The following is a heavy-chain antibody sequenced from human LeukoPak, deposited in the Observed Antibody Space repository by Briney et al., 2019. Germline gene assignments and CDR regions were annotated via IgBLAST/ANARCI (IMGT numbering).Heavy chain of an antibody. CDR1: GFSFSSYG. Sequence: PGGSLRLSCAASGFSFSSYGMHWVRQAPGKGLEWVAVISNDGSNKYYADSVKGRFTISRDNSKNSLFLQMNSLRAEVTALYYCAKVSGNWGYYYYYGMDVWGQGTTVTVSS. V-gene: IGHV3-30*18. CDR3: AKVSGNWGYYYYYGMDV. D-gene: IGHD7-27*01. J-gene: IGHJ6*02. CDR2: ISNDGSNK.